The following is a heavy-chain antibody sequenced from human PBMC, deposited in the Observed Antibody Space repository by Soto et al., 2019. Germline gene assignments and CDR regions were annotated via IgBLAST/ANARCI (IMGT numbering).Heavy chain of an antibody. V-gene: IGHV1-18*01. Sequence: QVQLVQSGAEVKKPGASVKVSCKASGYTFTSYGISWVRQAPGQGLEWMGWISAYNGNTNQAQKLQGRATMTTDTATSTDDMELRSLRSDDTAVYYCARDSIRFGSQNPPFEFDYWGQGTLVTVSS. J-gene: IGHJ4*02. CDR2: ISAYNGNT. D-gene: IGHD1-26*01. CDR3: ARDSIRFGSQNPPFEFDY. CDR1: GYTFTSYG.